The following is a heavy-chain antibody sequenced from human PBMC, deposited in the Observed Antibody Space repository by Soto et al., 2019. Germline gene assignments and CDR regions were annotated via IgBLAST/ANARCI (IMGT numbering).Heavy chain of an antibody. V-gene: IGHV4-39*01. Sequence: SETLSLTCTVSGGSISSSSYYWGWIRQPPGKGLEWIGSIYYSGSTYYNPSLKSRVTISVDTSKNQFSLKLSSVTAADTAVYYCARLGAQVYYDTLTGYPHHFDYWGQGTLVTVSS. CDR3: ARLGAQVYYDTLTGYPHHFDY. CDR2: IYYSGST. D-gene: IGHD3-9*01. CDR1: GGSISSSSYY. J-gene: IGHJ4*02.